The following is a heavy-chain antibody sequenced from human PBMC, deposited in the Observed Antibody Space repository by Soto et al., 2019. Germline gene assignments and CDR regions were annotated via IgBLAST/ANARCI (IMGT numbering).Heavy chain of an antibody. CDR2: ISSSSSTI. J-gene: IGHJ5*02. V-gene: IGHV3-48*01. CDR1: GFTFSSYS. D-gene: IGHD3-3*01. Sequence: PGGSLRLSCAASGFTFSSYSMNWVRQAPGKGLEWVSYISSSSSTIYYADSVKGRFTISRDNAKNSLYLQMNSLRAEDTAVYYCARTPVLEWFSLDPWGQGTLVTVSS. CDR3: ARTPVLEWFSLDP.